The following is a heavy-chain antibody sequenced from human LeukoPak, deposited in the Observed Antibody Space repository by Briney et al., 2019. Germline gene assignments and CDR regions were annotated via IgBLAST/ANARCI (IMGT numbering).Heavy chain of an antibody. CDR3: AGGLRGWPY. CDR1: GFTFSSYD. J-gene: IGHJ4*02. Sequence: PGGSLRLSCGASGFTFSSYDMHWVRRAPGKGLEWVAGIRYDGRHTYHADSVKGRFTISRDNPKNTLYLQMESLKTEDTAVYYCAGGLRGWPYWGQGTQVTVSS. D-gene: IGHD6-19*01. CDR2: IRYDGRHT. V-gene: IGHV3-30*03.